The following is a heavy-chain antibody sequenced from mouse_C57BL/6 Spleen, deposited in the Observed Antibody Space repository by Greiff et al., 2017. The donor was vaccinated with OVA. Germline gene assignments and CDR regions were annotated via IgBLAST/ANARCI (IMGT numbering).Heavy chain of an antibody. V-gene: IGHV1-15*01. J-gene: IGHJ3*02. D-gene: IGHD3-2*02. CDR2: IDPETGGT. CDR1: GYTFTDYE. CDR3: TRGTAQAT. Sequence: QVQLQQSGAELVRPGASVTLSCKASGYTFTDYEMHWVKQTPVHGLEWIGAIDPETGGTAYNQKFKGKAILTADKSSSTAYMELRSLTSEDSAVYYCTRGTAQATWGQGTLVTVSA.